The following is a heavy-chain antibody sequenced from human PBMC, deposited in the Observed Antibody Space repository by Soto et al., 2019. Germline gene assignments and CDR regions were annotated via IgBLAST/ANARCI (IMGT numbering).Heavy chain of an antibody. J-gene: IGHJ4*02. CDR3: ARVAGTFDY. CDR2: INVSDGST. Sequence: ASVKVSCKASGYPFTSYYLHWVRQAPGQGPEWMGRINVSDGSTRYAQNFQGRVTISVDTSKNQFSLKLSSVTAADTAVYYCARVAGTFDYWGQGTLVTVSS. CDR1: GYPFTSYY. V-gene: IGHV1-46*01. D-gene: IGHD6-19*01.